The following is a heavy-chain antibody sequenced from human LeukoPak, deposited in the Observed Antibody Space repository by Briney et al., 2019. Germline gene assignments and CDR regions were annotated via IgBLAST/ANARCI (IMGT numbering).Heavy chain of an antibody. Sequence: ASVTVSCKASGHSFNAYYIHWVRQAPGQGLQWMGRIDPNSGDTKYTQKFQGRVSMTRDTSISTAYMELSRLTSDDTAVYYCATFTAPRNAFDLWGQGTMVTVSS. J-gene: IGHJ3*01. CDR2: IDPNSGDT. D-gene: IGHD3-16*01. CDR3: ATFTAPRNAFDL. V-gene: IGHV1-2*06. CDR1: GHSFNAYY.